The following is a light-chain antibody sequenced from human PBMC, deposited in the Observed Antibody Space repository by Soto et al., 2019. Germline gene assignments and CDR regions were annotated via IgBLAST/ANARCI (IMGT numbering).Light chain of an antibody. CDR1: SSNIEAGYD. CDR2: INN. V-gene: IGLV1-40*01. J-gene: IGLJ1*01. CDR3: QSYDGSLRGV. Sequence: QAALAQPPSVSGAPGDRVTISCTGNSSNIEAGYDVHWYQHLPGTAPKLLIYINNNRPSGVPDRFSGSKSGTSASLAITGLQAEDEADYYCQSYDGSLRGVFGTGTKVTVL.